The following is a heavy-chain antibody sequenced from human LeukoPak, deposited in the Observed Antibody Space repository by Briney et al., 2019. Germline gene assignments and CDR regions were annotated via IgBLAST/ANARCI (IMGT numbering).Heavy chain of an antibody. J-gene: IGHJ3*01. V-gene: IGHV4-31*03. CDR2: VSYSGST. CDR1: ALSISSSSYY. Sequence: PSETLSLTCTVSALSISSSSYYWSWIRQHPGKGLEWIGYVSYSGSTYYNPSLKSRLIISVDMSKNQFSLKLSSVTAADTAVFYCARGGTTVRTSGAFDFWGQGTMVTVSS. CDR3: ARGGTTVRTSGAFDF. D-gene: IGHD4-17*01.